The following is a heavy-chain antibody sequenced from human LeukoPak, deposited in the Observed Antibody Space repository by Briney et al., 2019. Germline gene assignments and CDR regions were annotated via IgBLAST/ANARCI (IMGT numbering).Heavy chain of an antibody. J-gene: IGHJ5*02. V-gene: IGHV1-46*01. D-gene: IGHD1-20*01. CDR1: GYTFTKYL. Sequence: GASVKVSCKTSGYTFTKYLIHWVRQAPGQWLDWVGTINPNGDATTYAPRLQGRLTLTQDTSTSTVYMELRGLTPDDTAVYYCARPLFCAFDNCGYWLDPWGPGTLVTVSS. CDR2: INPNGDAT. CDR3: ARPLFCAFDNCGYWLDP.